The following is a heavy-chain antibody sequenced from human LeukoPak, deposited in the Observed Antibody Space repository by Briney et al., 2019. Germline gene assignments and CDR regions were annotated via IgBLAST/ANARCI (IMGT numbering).Heavy chain of an antibody. Sequence: PSETLSLTCTVSGVSISNFYWSWIRQPPGKGLEWIGCIYYSGSANYNPSLKSRVTISVDTSKNHFCLELSSVTAADTAVYYCARHKDSSSWSHFASWGQGTLAT. CDR3: ARHKDSSSWSHFAS. J-gene: IGHJ4*02. CDR2: IYYSGSA. D-gene: IGHD6-13*01. CDR1: GVSISNFY. V-gene: IGHV4-59*08.